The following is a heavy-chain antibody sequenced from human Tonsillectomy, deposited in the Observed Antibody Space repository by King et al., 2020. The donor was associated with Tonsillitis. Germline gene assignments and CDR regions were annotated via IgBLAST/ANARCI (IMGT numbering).Heavy chain of an antibody. CDR2: IYWDDDK. CDR1: GFSLTTSGVG. V-gene: IGHV2-5*02. D-gene: IGHD3/OR15-3a*01. CDR3: ARYTGETIFGLVITAYYFDY. J-gene: IGHJ4*02. Sequence: QITLKESGPTLVRPTQTLSLTCTFSGFSLTTSGVGVGWIRQPPGKALEWLALIYWDDDKRYSSFLKSRLTITKDTSKDQVVLTMTDMDAVDTATYYCARYTGETIFGLVITAYYFDYWGQGTLVTVSS.